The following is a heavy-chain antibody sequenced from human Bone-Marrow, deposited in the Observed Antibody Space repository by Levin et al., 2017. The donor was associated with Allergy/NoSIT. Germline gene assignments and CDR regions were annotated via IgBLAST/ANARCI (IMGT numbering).Heavy chain of an antibody. CDR2: INPNSGGT. D-gene: IGHD3-16*02. CDR1: GYTFTGYY. J-gene: IGHJ6*02. V-gene: IGHV1-2*02. Sequence: VASVKVSCKASGYTFTGYYMHWVRQAPGQGLEWMGWINPNSGGTNYAQKFQGRVTMTRDTSISTAYMELSRLRSDDTAVYYCARDPPLERVGGVIVYYGMDVWGQGTTVTVSS. CDR3: ARDPPLERVGGVIVYYGMDV.